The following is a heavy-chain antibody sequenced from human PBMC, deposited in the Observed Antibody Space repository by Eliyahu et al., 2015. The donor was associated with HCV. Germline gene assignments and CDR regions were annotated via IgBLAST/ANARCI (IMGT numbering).Heavy chain of an antibody. J-gene: IGHJ6*02. D-gene: IGHD6-6*01. CDR2: ISGYIGDT. V-gene: IGHV1-18*04. Sequence: QVQLVQSGAEVKNPGASVKVSCKTSGYRFIDYGLSWVRQAPGQGLEWMGWISGYIGDTEFEQRLAQKFQGRVTMTTDTPTATAYMELRTLRSDDTAVYYCARIEDISSSGGVFYYGMDVWGQGTTVNVSS. CDR1: GYRFIDYG. CDR3: ARIEDISSSGGVFYYGMDV.